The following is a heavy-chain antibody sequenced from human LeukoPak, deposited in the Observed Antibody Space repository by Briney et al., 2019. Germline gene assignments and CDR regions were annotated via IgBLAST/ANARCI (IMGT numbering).Heavy chain of an antibody. CDR2: ISWNSGSI. D-gene: IGHD2-15*01. CDR3: AKAQYCSGGSCYYDY. V-gene: IGHV3-9*01. CDR1: GFTFDDYA. Sequence: AGGSLRLSCAASGFTFDDYAMHWVRQAPGKGLEWVSGISWNSGSIGYADSVKGRFTISRDNAKNSLYLQMNSLRAEDTAVYYCAKAQYCSGGSCYYDYWGQGTLVTVSS. J-gene: IGHJ4*02.